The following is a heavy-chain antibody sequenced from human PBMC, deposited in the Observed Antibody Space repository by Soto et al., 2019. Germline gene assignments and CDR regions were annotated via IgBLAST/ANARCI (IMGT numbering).Heavy chain of an antibody. J-gene: IGHJ4*02. D-gene: IGHD3-22*01. Sequence: SETLSLTCTVSGGSISSGGYYWSWIRQHPGKGLEWIGYIYYSGSTYYNPSLKSRVTISVDTSKNQFSLKLSSVTAADTAVYYCARVDYYDSSGYQVWGQGTLVTVSS. CDR3: ARVDYYDSSGYQV. V-gene: IGHV4-31*03. CDR1: GGSISSGGYY. CDR2: IYYSGST.